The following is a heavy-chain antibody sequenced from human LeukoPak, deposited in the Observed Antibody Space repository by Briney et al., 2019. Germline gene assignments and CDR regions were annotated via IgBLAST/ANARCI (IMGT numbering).Heavy chain of an antibody. D-gene: IGHD1-7*01. CDR1: GFTFSSYA. CDR2: ISYDGSNK. CDR3: ARARTRSPPDY. Sequence: GGSLRLSCAASGFTFSSYAMHWVRQAPGKGLEWVAVISYDGSNKYYADSVKGRFTISRDNSKNTLYLQMNSLRAEDTAVYYCARARTRSPPDYWGQGTLVTVSS. J-gene: IGHJ4*02. V-gene: IGHV3-30-3*01.